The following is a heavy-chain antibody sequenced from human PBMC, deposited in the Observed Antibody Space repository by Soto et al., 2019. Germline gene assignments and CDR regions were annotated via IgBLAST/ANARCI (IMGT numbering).Heavy chain of an antibody. CDR2: IIPSFSTP. CDR1: GGTFGSYA. V-gene: IGHV1-69*01. CDR3: ARPIQYYFDTSAQSAWFDP. J-gene: IGHJ5*02. D-gene: IGHD3-22*01. Sequence: SVKVSCKTSGGTFGSYAISWVRQAPGQGLEWMGGIIPSFSTPNYAQKFQGRVTSTADESTSTAYMELSSLRSEDTAVYYCARPIQYYFDTSAQSAWFDPWGQGTLVTVSS.